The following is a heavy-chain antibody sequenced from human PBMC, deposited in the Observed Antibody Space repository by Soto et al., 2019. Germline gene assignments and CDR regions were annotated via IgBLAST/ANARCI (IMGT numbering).Heavy chain of an antibody. V-gene: IGHV1-18*01. CDR3: ARAVSGYDYSWFDP. CDR2: ISPYSGNT. J-gene: IGHJ5*02. CDR1: GYIFVNYG. Sequence: ASVKVSCKASGYIFVNYGIAWVRQAPGQGLEWMGWISPYSGNTHYASKVQGRLTMTTDTSTSTAYMDLGSLTSDDTAVYYCARAVSGYDYSWFDPWGQGTLVTVPS. D-gene: IGHD5-12*01.